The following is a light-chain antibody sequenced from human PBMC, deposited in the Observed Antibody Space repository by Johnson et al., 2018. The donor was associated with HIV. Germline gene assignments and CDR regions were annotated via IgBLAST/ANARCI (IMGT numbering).Light chain of an antibody. Sequence: QSVLTQPPSVSAAPGQKVTISCSGSSSNIDNNYVSWYQQLPGTAPKLLIYDNNKRPSGIPDRFSGSKSGTSATLGITGLQTGDEADYYCVGWDSSLSGYVFGTGTTVTVL. CDR3: VGWDSSLSGYV. J-gene: IGLJ1*01. CDR1: SSNIDNNY. CDR2: DNN. V-gene: IGLV1-51*01.